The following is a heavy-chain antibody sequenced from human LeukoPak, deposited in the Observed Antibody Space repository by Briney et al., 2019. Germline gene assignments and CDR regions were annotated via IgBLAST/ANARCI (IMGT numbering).Heavy chain of an antibody. Sequence: SETLSLTCTVSGGSISSTSYCWAWIRQPPGKGLEWIGSIYYSGTTYYNPSLRSRVTISVDTSKNQFSLKVSSVTAADTAVYYCARHGSYWSSHYYFDYWGQGTLVTVSS. D-gene: IGHD3-22*01. CDR1: GGSISSTSYC. CDR3: ARHGSYWSSHYYFDY. J-gene: IGHJ4*02. V-gene: IGHV4-39*01. CDR2: IYYSGTT.